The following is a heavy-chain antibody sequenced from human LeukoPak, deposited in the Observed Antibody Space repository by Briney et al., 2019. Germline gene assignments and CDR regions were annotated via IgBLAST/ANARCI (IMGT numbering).Heavy chain of an antibody. V-gene: IGHV1-46*01. CDR3: ARDFYDSGRHPDY. J-gene: IGHJ4*02. Sequence: GASVKVSCKASGYTFSSYYMHWVRQAPGQGLEWMGIINPTSGRTTYAQKFQGRVTMTRDMSTSTVYMELSGLRSEDTAVYYCARDFYDSGRHPDYWGQGTLVTVSS. D-gene: IGHD3-10*01. CDR2: INPTSGRT. CDR1: GYTFSSYY.